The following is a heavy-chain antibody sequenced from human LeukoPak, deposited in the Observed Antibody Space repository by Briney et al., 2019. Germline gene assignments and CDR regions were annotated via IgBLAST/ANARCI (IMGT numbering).Heavy chain of an antibody. CDR1: GYSFTNYW. Sequence: GESLKISCKGSGYSFTNYWIGWVRQMPGKGLEWMGIIYPGDSDTRYSPSFQGEVTISADKSISTAYLQWSSLKASDTAMYYCARQLYYDSSGYCDYWGQGTLVTVSS. CDR3: ARQLYYDSSGYCDY. D-gene: IGHD3-22*01. CDR2: IYPGDSDT. V-gene: IGHV5-51*01. J-gene: IGHJ4*02.